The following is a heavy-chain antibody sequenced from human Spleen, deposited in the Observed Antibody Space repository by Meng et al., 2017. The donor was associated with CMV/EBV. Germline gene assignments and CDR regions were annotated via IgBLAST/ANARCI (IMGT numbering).Heavy chain of an antibody. J-gene: IGHJ6*02. Sequence: SGPTLVKPTQTLTLACTFSGFSLSTSGMCVTWVRQPPGKALEWLALIDWDDDKYYSSSLRTRLTISKDTSKNQVVLTMTNMDPVDTATYYCARMPLQRQYYDLSSGSYAGYFYYGMDVWGQGTTVTVSS. D-gene: IGHD3-3*01. V-gene: IGHV2-70*20. CDR3: ARMPLQRQYYDLSSGSYAGYFYYGMDV. CDR1: GFSLSTSGMC. CDR2: IDWDDDK.